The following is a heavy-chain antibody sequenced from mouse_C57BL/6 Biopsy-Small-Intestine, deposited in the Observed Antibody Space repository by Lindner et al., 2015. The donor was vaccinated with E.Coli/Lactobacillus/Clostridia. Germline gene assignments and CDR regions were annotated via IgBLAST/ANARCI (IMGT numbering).Heavy chain of an antibody. D-gene: IGHD1-1*01. CDR2: IFPGSGST. Sequence: VQLQESGAELMKPGASVKLSCKATGYTFTGYWIEWVKQRPGQGLEWIGWIFPGSGSTYYNEKFKGKATLTVDKSSSTAYMQLSSLTSEDSAVYYCARLGYYGSSSFAYWGQGTLVTVSA. CDR3: ARLGYYGSSSFAY. V-gene: IGHV1-9*01. CDR1: GYTFTGYW. J-gene: IGHJ3*01.